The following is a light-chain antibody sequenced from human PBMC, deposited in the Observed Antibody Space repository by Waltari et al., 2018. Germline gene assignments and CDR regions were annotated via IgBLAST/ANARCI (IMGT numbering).Light chain of an antibody. CDR1: TSDVGSYDL. CDR3: CSYAGRGTYV. V-gene: IGLV2-23*02. CDR2: EVF. Sequence: QSALTQPASVSGTPGQSITISCSGTTSDVGSYDLVSWYQQHPGEAPKLLICEVFKRPPDTSSRFSGAKPGSTASLTISGLQPEDEADYYCCSYAGRGTYVFGSGTKVTVL. J-gene: IGLJ1*01.